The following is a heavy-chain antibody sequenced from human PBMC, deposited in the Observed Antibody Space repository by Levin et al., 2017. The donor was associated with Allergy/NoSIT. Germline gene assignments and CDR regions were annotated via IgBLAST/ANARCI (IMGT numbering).Heavy chain of an antibody. D-gene: IGHD6-19*01. CDR2: IYYSGST. V-gene: IGHV4-39*01. CDR1: GGSISSSSYY. CDR3: ARHGFGVYSSGWYHRAFDY. J-gene: IGHJ4*02. Sequence: PSETLSLTCTVSGGSISSSSYYWGWIRQPPGKGLEWIGSIYYSGSTYYNPSLKSRVTISVDTSKNQFSLKLSSVTAADTAVYYCARHGFGVYSSGWYHRAFDYWGQGTLVTVSS.